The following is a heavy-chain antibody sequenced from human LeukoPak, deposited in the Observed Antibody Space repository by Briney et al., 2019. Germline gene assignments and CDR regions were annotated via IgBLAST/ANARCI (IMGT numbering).Heavy chain of an antibody. V-gene: IGHV3-49*03. J-gene: IGHJ4*02. CDR3: TRGLIGDDFWSGYNPYYFDY. D-gene: IGHD3-3*01. CDR1: GFTLGVYA. CDR2: IRSKAYGGTT. Sequence: GGSLRLSCTASGFTLGVYAMSWFRQAPGKGLEWVGFIRSKAYGGTTEYAASVKGRFTISRDDSKSIAYLQMNSLKTEDTAVYYCTRGLIGDDFWSGYNPYYFDYWGQGTLVTVSS.